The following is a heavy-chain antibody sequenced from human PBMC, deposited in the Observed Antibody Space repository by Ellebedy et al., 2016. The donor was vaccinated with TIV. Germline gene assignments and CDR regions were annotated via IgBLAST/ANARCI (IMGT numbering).Heavy chain of an antibody. CDR1: GGSISSGGYY. CDR3: ARSKRNGEVLSNNYGMDV. J-gene: IGHJ6*02. Sequence: SETLSLTXTVSGGSISSGGYYWSWIRQHPGKGLEWIGYIYYSGSTYYNPSLKSRVTISVDTSKNQFSLKLSSVTAADTAVYYCARSKRNGEVLSNNYGMDVWGQGTTVTVSS. V-gene: IGHV4-61*08. CDR2: IYYSGST. D-gene: IGHD4-17*01.